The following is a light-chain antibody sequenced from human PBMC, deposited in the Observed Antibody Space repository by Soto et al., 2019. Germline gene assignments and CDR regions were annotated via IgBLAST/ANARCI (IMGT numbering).Light chain of an antibody. CDR3: HHYHTTPPA. CDR1: QNVLYSSNNHNY. Sequence: IVMTQSPDSLAVSLGETATINCRSSQNVLYSSNNHNYVAWYQQKAGQPPKLLIYWASTRESGVPQRFSGSGSGTDFTLTISDLQAEDVAVYFCHHYHTTPPAFGQGTRVEVK. CDR2: WAS. V-gene: IGKV4-1*01. J-gene: IGKJ1*01.